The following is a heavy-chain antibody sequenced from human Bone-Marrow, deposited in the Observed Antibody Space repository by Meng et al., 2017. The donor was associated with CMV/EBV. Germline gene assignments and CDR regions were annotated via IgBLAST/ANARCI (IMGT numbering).Heavy chain of an antibody. J-gene: IGHJ4*02. CDR3: AKERYDFWSGYSYFFDY. CDR2: ISGSGDTT. D-gene: IGHD3-3*01. CDR1: GFTFRSYG. Sequence: GESLKISCAASGFTFRSYGMHWVRQAPGKGLEWVSGISGSGDTTYYADSVKGRFTISRDNSENTLYLQMNSLRAGDTAVYYCAKERYDFWSGYSYFFDYWGQGTLVTFSS. V-gene: IGHV3-23*01.